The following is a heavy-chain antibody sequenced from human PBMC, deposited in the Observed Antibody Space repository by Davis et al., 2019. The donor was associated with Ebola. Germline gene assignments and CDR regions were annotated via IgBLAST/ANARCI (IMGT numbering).Heavy chain of an antibody. CDR2: ISAYNGNT. CDR1: AYSSINYA. D-gene: IGHD1-26*01. Sequence: ASVMVSCKASAYSSINYAISWLRQAPGQGLEWMGWISAYNGNTNYAQKVQGRVTMTTDTSTGTAYLDLRSLRSDDTAVYFCARTSIVGTTTTASDIWGQGTLVTVSS. CDR3: ARTSIVGTTTTASDI. V-gene: IGHV1-18*01. J-gene: IGHJ3*02.